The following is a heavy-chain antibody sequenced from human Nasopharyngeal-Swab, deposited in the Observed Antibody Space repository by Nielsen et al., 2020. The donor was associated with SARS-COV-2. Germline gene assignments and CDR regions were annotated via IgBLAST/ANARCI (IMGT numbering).Heavy chain of an antibody. V-gene: IGHV3-73*01. CDR1: GFTFSGSA. D-gene: IGHD2-15*01. CDR3: TRHTQYCSGGSCYPRFDP. CDR2: IRSKANSYAT. Sequence: GESLKISCAASGFTFSGSAMHRVRQASGKGLEWVGRIRSKANSYATAYAASVKGRFTISRDDSKNTAYLQMNSLKTEDTAVYYCTRHTQYCSGGSCYPRFDPWGQGTLVTVSS. J-gene: IGHJ5*02.